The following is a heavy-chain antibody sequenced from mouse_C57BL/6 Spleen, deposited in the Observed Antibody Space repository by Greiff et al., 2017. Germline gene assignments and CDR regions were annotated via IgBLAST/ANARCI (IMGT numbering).Heavy chain of an antibody. CDR1: GFTFSDYY. CDR2: INYDGSST. Sequence: HLVESEGGLVQPGSSMKLSCTASGFTFSDYYMAWVRQVPEKGLEWVANINYDGSSTYYLASLKSRFIISRDNAKNILYLQMSSLKSEDTATYYCARDRDYGSSYDYAMDYWGQGTSVTVSS. V-gene: IGHV5-16*01. D-gene: IGHD1-1*01. J-gene: IGHJ4*01. CDR3: ARDRDYGSSYDYAMDY.